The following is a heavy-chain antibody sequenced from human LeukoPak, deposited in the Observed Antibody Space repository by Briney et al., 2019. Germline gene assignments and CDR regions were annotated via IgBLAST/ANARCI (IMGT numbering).Heavy chain of an antibody. V-gene: IGHV3-23*01. CDR3: VKGVAVATYYYMDV. D-gene: IGHD6-19*01. CDR2: ISGSGGST. CDR1: GFTFSSYA. Sequence: PGGSLRLSCAASGFTFSSYAMSWVRQAPGKGLEWVSGISGSGGSTYYADSGKGRFTISRDNSKNTLYLQMNSLRAEDTAVYYCVKGVAVATYYYMDVWGKGTTVTVSS. J-gene: IGHJ6*03.